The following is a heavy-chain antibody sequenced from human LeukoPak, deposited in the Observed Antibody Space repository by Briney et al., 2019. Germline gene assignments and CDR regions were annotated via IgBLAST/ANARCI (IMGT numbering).Heavy chain of an antibody. Sequence: GGSLRLSCAASGFTFSYHWMHWVRQVPGKGPVWVSRIDGGGSSISYADSVKGRFSISRDNGKSNLYLHMNSLRVEGTGVYYCARGPGSSGGAYVGDYWGHGSLVTVSS. V-gene: IGHV3-74*01. J-gene: IGHJ4*01. CDR3: ARGPGSSGGAYVGDY. CDR2: IDGGGSSI. CDR1: GFTFSYHW. D-gene: IGHD3-22*01.